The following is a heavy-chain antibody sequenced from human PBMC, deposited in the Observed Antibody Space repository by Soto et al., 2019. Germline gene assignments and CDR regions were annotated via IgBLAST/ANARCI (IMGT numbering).Heavy chain of an antibody. V-gene: IGHV3-23*01. CDR1: GFTFSKYA. CDR3: AKNFEAGDLGGLLHFDY. Sequence: EVQLLESGGGLVQPGGSLRLSCAASGFTFSKYAMGWVRQAPGKGLEWVSAISGRGSSSYFPDSVKGRFTISRDNSKNTMSLQMNSLSPEDTAVYYCAKNFEAGDLGGLLHFDYGGQGALVSVSS. CDR2: ISGRGSSS. J-gene: IGHJ4*02. D-gene: IGHD2-15*01.